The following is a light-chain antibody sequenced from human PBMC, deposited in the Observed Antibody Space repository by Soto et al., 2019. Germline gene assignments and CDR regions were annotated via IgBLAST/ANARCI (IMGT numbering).Light chain of an antibody. CDR1: NF. CDR3: CSYAGTLL. Sequence: QSALTQHRSVSGSPGQSVTFSCTGANFVSWYQQHPGKAPKLIIFDFTKRPSGVPDRFSGSRSGNTASLTISGLQAEDEADYYCCSYAGTLLFGGWTKLTVL. J-gene: IGLJ2*01. V-gene: IGLV2-11*01. CDR2: DFT.